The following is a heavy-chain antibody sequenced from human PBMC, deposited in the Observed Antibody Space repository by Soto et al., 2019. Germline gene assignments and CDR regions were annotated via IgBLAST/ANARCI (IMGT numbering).Heavy chain of an antibody. CDR1: GFTFSSYA. V-gene: IGHV3-30-3*01. CDR3: ARDPLPQEGDYYYGMDV. J-gene: IGHJ6*02. CDR2: ISYDGSNK. Sequence: PGGSLRLSCAASGFTFSSYAMHWVRQAPGKGLEWVAVISYDGSNKYYADSVKGRFTISRDNSKNTLYLQMNSLRAEDTAVYYCARDPLPQEGDYYYGMDVWGQGTTVTVSS.